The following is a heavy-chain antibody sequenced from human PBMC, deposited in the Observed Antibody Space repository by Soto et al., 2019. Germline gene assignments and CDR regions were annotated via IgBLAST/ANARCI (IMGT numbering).Heavy chain of an antibody. V-gene: IGHV1-18*04. CDR3: AREVAAAGGEYDY. Sequence: QVQLVQSGAEVKNPGASVEVSCKASGYTFTSYGIGWVRQAPGQGLEWMGWISGYNGNTNYAQKVQGRVTLTTDTXTSTAYMELRSLRSDDPAVYYCAREVAAAGGEYDYWGQGTLVTVSS. CDR1: GYTFTSYG. J-gene: IGHJ4*02. CDR2: ISGYNGNT. D-gene: IGHD6-13*01.